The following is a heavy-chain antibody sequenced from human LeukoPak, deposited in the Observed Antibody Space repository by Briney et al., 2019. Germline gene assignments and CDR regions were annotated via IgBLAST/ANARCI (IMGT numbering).Heavy chain of an antibody. CDR2: ISGSGGTT. D-gene: IGHD2-15*01. V-gene: IGHV3-23*01. Sequence: GGSLRLSCAASGFTFSSYGMSWVRQAPGKGLEWVSAISGSGGTTYYADSVKGRFTISRDNAKNSLYLQMNSLRVEDTALYYCARVTGYVIEDNFDYWGQGTLVTVSS. CDR1: GFTFSSYG. J-gene: IGHJ4*02. CDR3: ARVTGYVIEDNFDY.